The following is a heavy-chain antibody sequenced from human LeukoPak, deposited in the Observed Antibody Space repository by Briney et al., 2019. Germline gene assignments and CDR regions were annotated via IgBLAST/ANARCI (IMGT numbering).Heavy chain of an antibody. CDR1: GGSISSSSYY. V-gene: IGHV4-39*07. CDR2: INHSGST. Sequence: ASETLSLTCTVSGGSISSSSYYWSWIRQPPGKGLEWIGEINHSGSTNYNPSLKSRVTISVDTSKNQFSLKLSSVTAADTAVYYCARVLYSSSWPYYYYGMDVWGQGTTVTVSS. J-gene: IGHJ6*02. CDR3: ARVLYSSSWPYYYYGMDV. D-gene: IGHD6-13*01.